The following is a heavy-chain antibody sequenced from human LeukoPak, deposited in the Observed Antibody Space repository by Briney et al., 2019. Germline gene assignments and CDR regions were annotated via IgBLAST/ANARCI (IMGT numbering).Heavy chain of an antibody. CDR2: IYYSGST. D-gene: IGHD3-10*01. CDR3: ARDLGYFGSGSYLGWFDP. Sequence: PSETLSLTCSVSGGSIDNHYWTWIRRPPGKGLEWIGRIYYSGSTTYNPSLKSRVTISVDTSKNQFSLKLSSVTPADTAAYYCARDLGYFGSGSYLGWFDPWGQGTLVTVSS. CDR1: GGSIDNHY. J-gene: IGHJ5*02. V-gene: IGHV4-59*11.